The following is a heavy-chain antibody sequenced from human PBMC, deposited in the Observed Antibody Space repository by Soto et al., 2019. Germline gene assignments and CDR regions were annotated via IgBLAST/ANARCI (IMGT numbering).Heavy chain of an antibody. D-gene: IGHD5-18*01. CDR1: GYTFTTYG. CDR3: AREGCYAGSGKYSYGYSPTRYYGMDV. J-gene: IGHJ6*01. V-gene: IGHV1-18*01. Sequence: QVHLMQSGAEVKKPGASVKVSCKASGYTFTTYGISWVRQAPGLGLEWMGWISPYNDDTVYAQNLQGRGTMTTDPSARIAYMQLMSLTPDATAVYYCAREGCYAGSGKYSYGYSPTRYYGMDVW. CDR2: ISPYNDDT.